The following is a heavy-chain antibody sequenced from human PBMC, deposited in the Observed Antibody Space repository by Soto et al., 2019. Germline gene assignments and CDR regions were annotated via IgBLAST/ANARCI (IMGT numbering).Heavy chain of an antibody. CDR1: GGTFSSYA. J-gene: IGHJ4*02. V-gene: IGHV1-69*13. D-gene: IGHD3-22*01. CDR2: IIPVFGTA. Sequence: SVKVSCKASGGTFSSYAISWVRQAPGQGLEWMGGIIPVFGTANYAQKFQGRVTITADESTSTAYMELSSLRTEDTAVYYCARDNDSSGYYYRTFDYWGQGTLVTVSS. CDR3: ARDNDSSGYYYRTFDY.